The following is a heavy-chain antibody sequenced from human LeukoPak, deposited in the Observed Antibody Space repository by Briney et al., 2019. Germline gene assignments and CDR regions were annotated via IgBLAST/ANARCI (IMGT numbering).Heavy chain of an antibody. CDR3: ARDSGAWYHWFDP. V-gene: IGHV3-48*03. CDR1: GFTFSNYE. CDR2: ISSSGGTI. Sequence: GGSLRLSCAASGFTFSNYEINWVRQAPGKGLEWVSYISSSGGTIYYADSVKGRFTISRDNAKNSMYLQMNSLRAEDTAVYYCARDSGAWYHWFDPWGQGTLVTVSS. J-gene: IGHJ5*02. D-gene: IGHD6-19*01.